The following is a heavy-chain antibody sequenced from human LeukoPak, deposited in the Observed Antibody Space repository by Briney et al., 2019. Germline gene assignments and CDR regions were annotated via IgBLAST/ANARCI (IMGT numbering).Heavy chain of an antibody. CDR1: GYTFTSYG. CDR3: ARESHYYDSSGYYPLLD. Sequence: ASVKVSCKASGYTFTSYGISWVRQAPGQGLEWMGWISAYNGNTNYAQKLQGRVTMTTDTSTSTAYMELRSLRSDVTAVYYCARESHYYDSSGYYPLLDWGQGTLVTVSS. D-gene: IGHD3-22*01. CDR2: ISAYNGNT. J-gene: IGHJ4*02. V-gene: IGHV1-18*01.